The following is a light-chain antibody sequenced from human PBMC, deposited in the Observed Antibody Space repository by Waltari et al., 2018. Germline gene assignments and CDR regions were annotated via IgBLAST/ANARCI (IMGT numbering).Light chain of an antibody. CDR3: QTGGHGTWV. V-gene: IGLV4-69*01. J-gene: IGLJ3*02. CDR1: SGHSSNI. CDR2: INSDGSH. Sequence: QLVLTQSPSASASLGASVKLTCTLDSGHSSNIVAWLQQQPEEGPRYLMKINSDGSHSKGDGIPDRFSGSSSRAERYLTIASVQSEDEADYYCQTGGHGTWVFGGGTKLTVL.